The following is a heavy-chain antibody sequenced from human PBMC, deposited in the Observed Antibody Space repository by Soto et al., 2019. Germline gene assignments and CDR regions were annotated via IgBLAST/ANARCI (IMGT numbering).Heavy chain of an antibody. CDR2: IYHRGST. Sequence: QVQLQESGPGLVKPSGTLSLTCAVSGGSISSSNWWSWVRQPPGKGLEWIGEIYHRGSTNYNPSLKSRVTISVDTSKNQFSLKLSSVTAADTDVYYCARGAKRPVLLWFGELLRGGHFDYWGQGTLVTVSS. CDR3: ARGAKRPVLLWFGELLRGGHFDY. J-gene: IGHJ4*02. CDR1: GGSISSSNW. D-gene: IGHD3-10*01. V-gene: IGHV4-4*02.